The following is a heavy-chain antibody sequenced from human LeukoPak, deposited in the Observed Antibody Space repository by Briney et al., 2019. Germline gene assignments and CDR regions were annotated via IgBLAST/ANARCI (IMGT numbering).Heavy chain of an antibody. Sequence: ASVKVSCKASGYTFTGYYMHWVRQARGQGLEWMGRINPNSGGTNYAQKFQGRVTMTRDTSISTAYMELSRLRSDDTAVYYCARATEWFGSSNYYYYYGMDVWGQGTTVTVSS. CDR2: INPNSGGT. D-gene: IGHD3-3*01. CDR3: ARATEWFGSSNYYYYYGMDV. CDR1: GYTFTGYY. V-gene: IGHV1-2*06. J-gene: IGHJ6*02.